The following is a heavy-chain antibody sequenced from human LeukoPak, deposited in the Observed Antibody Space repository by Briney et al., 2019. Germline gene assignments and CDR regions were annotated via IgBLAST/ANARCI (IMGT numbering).Heavy chain of an antibody. D-gene: IGHD4-17*01. V-gene: IGHV1-69*06. J-gene: IGHJ4*02. CDR1: GGTFKTHV. CDR2: IFPLFTTP. CDR3: ARGSPYYGDFDF. Sequence: ASVKVSCKTSGGTFKTHVINWVRQAPGQGLEWMGGIFPLFTTPNYAQSFQGRVTITADKFTNTSYMELSSLRSEDTAVYYCARGSPYYGDFDFWGQGSLVTVSS.